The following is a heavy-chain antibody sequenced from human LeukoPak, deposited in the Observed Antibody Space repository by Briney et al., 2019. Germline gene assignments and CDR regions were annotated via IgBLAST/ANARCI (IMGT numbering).Heavy chain of an antibody. Sequence: PGGSLRLSCAASGFTFSSYAMSWVRQAPGKGLEWVSAISGSGGSTYYADSVKGRFTISRDNSKNTLYLQMNSLRAEDTAVYYCARGLTETIFGVVIVRRTFDYWGQGTLVTVSS. V-gene: IGHV3-23*01. CDR3: ARGLTETIFGVVIVRRTFDY. D-gene: IGHD3-3*01. CDR1: GFTFSSYA. J-gene: IGHJ4*02. CDR2: ISGSGGST.